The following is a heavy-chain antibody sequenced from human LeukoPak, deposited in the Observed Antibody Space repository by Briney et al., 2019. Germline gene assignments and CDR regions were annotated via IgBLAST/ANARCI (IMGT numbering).Heavy chain of an antibody. D-gene: IGHD7-27*01. CDR1: GFTFDDYA. CDR2: SSWNSGSI. V-gene: IGHV3-9*01. J-gene: IGHJ6*02. Sequence: GGSLRLSCAASGFTFDDYAMHWVRQAPGKGLEWVSGSSWNSGSIGYADSVKGRFTISRDNAKNSLYLQMNSLRAEDTALYYCAKDWGLTLNYGMDVWGQGTTVTVSS. CDR3: AKDWGLTLNYGMDV.